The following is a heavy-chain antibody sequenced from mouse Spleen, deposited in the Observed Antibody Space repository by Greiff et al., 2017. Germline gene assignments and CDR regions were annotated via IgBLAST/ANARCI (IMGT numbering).Heavy chain of an antibody. J-gene: IGHJ2*01. CDR3: ARKTAFDY. CDR2: ISSGGSYT. Sequence: EVQVVESGGGLVKPGGSLKLSCAASGFTFSSYAMSWVRQTPEKRLEWVATISSGGSYTYYPDSVKGRFTISRDNAKNTLYLQMSSLRSEDTAMYYCARKTAFDYWGQGTTLTVSS. V-gene: IGHV5-9-3*01. CDR1: GFTFSSYA. D-gene: IGHD1-2*01.